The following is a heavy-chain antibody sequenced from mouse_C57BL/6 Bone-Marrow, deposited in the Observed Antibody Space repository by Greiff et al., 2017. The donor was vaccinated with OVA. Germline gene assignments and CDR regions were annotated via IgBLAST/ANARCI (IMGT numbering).Heavy chain of an antibody. CDR1: GFSLTSYG. V-gene: IGHV2-6*02. CDR2: ICSDGST. Sequence: VKLVESGPGLVAPSQSLSITCTVSGFSLTSYGVHWVRQPPGKGLEWLVVICSDGSTTYNSALKSRLSISKDNSKSQVFLKMNSLQTDDTAMYYGARNRAYYDYDAMDYWGKGTSVTVSS. D-gene: IGHD2-10*01. J-gene: IGHJ4*01. CDR3: ARNRAYYDYDAMDY.